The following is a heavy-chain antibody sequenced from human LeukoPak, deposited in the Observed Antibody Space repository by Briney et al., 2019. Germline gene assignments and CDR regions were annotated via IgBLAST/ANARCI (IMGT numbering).Heavy chain of an antibody. CDR3: ARGGFYPYYGSVSYYTLHYYYYMDV. Sequence: PSETLSLTCAVYGGSFSGYYWSWIRQPPGKGLEWIGEINHSGSTNYNPSLKSRVTISVDTSKNQFSLKLSSVTAADTAVYYCARGGFYPYYGSVSYYTLHYYYYMDVWGKGTTVTVSS. CDR1: GGSFSGYY. D-gene: IGHD3-10*01. V-gene: IGHV4-34*01. J-gene: IGHJ6*03. CDR2: INHSGST.